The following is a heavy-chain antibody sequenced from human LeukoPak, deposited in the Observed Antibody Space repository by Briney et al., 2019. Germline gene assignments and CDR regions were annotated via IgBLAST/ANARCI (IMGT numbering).Heavy chain of an antibody. CDR3: ARAPLKYCSSTSCYLDY. D-gene: IGHD2-2*01. V-gene: IGHV3-21*04. Sequence: GGSLRLSCAASGFTLSRYSMNWVRQAPGKGLEWVSSISSSSSYIYYGDSVKGRFTISRDNAKNSLYLQINSLRAEDTAVYYCARAPLKYCSSTSCYLDYWGQGTLVTVSS. J-gene: IGHJ4*02. CDR1: GFTLSRYS. CDR2: ISSSSSYI.